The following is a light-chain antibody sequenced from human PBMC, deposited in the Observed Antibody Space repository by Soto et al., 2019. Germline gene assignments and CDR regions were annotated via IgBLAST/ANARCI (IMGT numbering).Light chain of an antibody. CDR3: SSYAGSSNV. Sequence: QSVLTQPPSASGSPGQSVAISGTGTGSDVGGYNYVSWYQQHPGKAPKLMIYEVNKRPSGVPDRFSGSKSGNTASLTVSGLQAEDEADYYCSSYAGSSNVFGTGTKVTVL. J-gene: IGLJ1*01. CDR1: GSDVGGYNY. CDR2: EVN. V-gene: IGLV2-8*01.